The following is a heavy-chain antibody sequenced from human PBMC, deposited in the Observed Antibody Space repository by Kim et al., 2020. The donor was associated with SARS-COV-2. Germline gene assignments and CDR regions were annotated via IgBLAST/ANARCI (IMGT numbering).Heavy chain of an antibody. CDR3: RGGGANYAMDV. D-gene: IGHD3-16*01. CDR2: IRNKANRYAT. Sequence: GGSLRLSCAASGLTFSGSTMHWVRQASGKGLEWVGRIRNKANRYATTYAASVKGRFTISRDDSKNTAYLQMNSLKTEDTAVYYCRGGGANYAMDVWGQGTTVTVSS. CDR1: GLTFSGST. V-gene: IGHV3-73*01. J-gene: IGHJ6*02.